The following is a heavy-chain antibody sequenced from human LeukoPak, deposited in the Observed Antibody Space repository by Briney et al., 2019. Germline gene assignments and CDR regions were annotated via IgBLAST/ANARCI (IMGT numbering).Heavy chain of an antibody. V-gene: IGHV3-23*01. CDR1: GFTFSSSA. CDR3: ARRLDYGDYGDWFDP. CDR2: ISGSGSGGST. J-gene: IGHJ5*02. D-gene: IGHD4-17*01. Sequence: GGSLRLSCAASGFTFSSSAMSWVRQAPGKGLEWVSSISGSGSGGSTYYADSVKGRFTISRDNSKNTLYLQMNSLRVEDTAVYYCARRLDYGDYGDWFDPWGQGTLVTVSS.